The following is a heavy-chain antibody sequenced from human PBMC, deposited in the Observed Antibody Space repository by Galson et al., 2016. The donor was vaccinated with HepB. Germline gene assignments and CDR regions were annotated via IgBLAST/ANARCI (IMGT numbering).Heavy chain of an antibody. D-gene: IGHD5-12*01. Sequence: SLRLSCAASGFIFSNYDIHWVRQAPGKGLEWVAVISYDGNDKYYEDSVKGRFTISRDNSKNTLYLQMNSLRAEDTAVYYCAKVGGFDSYDYWGQGSLVTVSS. J-gene: IGHJ4*02. CDR3: AKVGGFDSYDY. CDR2: ISYDGNDK. CDR1: GFIFSNYD. V-gene: IGHV3-30*18.